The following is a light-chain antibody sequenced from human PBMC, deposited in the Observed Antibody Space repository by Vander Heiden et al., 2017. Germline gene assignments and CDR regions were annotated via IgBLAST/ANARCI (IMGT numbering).Light chain of an antibody. Sequence: DILMTQSPDSLAVSMGERATINCKSSQSVLDSSNNKNYLAWYQQKPGQPPKLLIYWASTRESGVPDRFSGSGSGTDFTLTISSLQAEDVAVYYCQQYYSTPWTFGQGTKVEIK. CDR1: QSVLDSSNNKNY. J-gene: IGKJ1*01. CDR3: QQYYSTPWT. CDR2: WAS. V-gene: IGKV4-1*01.